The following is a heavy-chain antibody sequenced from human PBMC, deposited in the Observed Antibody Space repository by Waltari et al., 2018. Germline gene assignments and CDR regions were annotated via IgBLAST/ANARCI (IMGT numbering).Heavy chain of an antibody. J-gene: IGHJ6*02. Sequence: QVQLVQSGAEVKKPGASVKVSCKASGYTFTSYAMHWVRQAPGQGLEWMGGIIPSFGTANYAQKFQGRVTITADESTSTAYMELSSLRSEDTAVYYCARGLYDFWSGYPSGMDVWGQGTTVTVSS. V-gene: IGHV1-69*13. CDR2: IIPSFGTA. CDR3: ARGLYDFWSGYPSGMDV. D-gene: IGHD3-3*01. CDR1: GYTFTSYA.